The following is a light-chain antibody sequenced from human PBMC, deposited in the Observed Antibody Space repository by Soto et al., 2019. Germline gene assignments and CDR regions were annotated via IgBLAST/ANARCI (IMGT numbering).Light chain of an antibody. V-gene: IGKV1-5*01. J-gene: IGKJ1*01. CDR2: DAS. CDR3: QQYNTFWT. Sequence: DIQMTQSPSTLSASVGDRVTITCRASQSISSWLAWYQQKPGQAPKLLIYDASSLESGVPSRFSGSGSGTDFTLTISSLQPDDFATYYCQQYNTFWTFGQGTKVEIK. CDR1: QSISSW.